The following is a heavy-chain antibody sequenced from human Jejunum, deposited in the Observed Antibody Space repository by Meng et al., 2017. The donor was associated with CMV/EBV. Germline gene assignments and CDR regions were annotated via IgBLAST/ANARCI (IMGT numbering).Heavy chain of an antibody. CDR1: YTFTNYW. CDR3: ARHYTIEPMVGSDI. Sequence: YTFTNYWIGWVRQMPGKGLEWMGIIYPGDSDTRYSPSFQGQVTISADKSISTAYLQWSSLKASDTAMYYCARHYTIEPMVGSDIWGQGTMVTVSS. CDR2: IYPGDSDT. J-gene: IGHJ3*02. D-gene: IGHD1-26*01. V-gene: IGHV5-51*01.